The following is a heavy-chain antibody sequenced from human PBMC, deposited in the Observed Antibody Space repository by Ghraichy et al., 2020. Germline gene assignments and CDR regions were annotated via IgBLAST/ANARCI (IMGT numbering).Heavy chain of an antibody. J-gene: IGHJ6*02. Sequence: GGSLRLSCAASGFTFSSYAMRWVRQAPGKGLEWVSGISNNGGSTYYADSVKGRFTVSRDNSKNTLFLQMNSLRAEDTAVYYCAKDGLVSGYWGGGYYGMDVWGQGTTLTVSS. D-gene: IGHD3-22*01. CDR1: GFTFSSYA. CDR3: AKDGLVSGYWGGGYYGMDV. CDR2: ISNNGGST. V-gene: IGHV3-23*01.